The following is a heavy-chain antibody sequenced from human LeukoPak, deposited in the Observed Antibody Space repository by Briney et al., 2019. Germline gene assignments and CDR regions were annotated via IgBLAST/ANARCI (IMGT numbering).Heavy chain of an antibody. CDR1: GFTFSSYW. CDR3: ARGPGGGDYVWGSYRYDY. V-gene: IGHV3-74*01. J-gene: IGHJ4*02. Sequence: GGSLRLSCAASGFTFSSYWKHWVRQAPGKGLVWVSRINSDGSSTSYADSVKGRFTISRDNAKNTLYLQMNSLRAEDTAVYYCARGPGGGDYVWGSYRYDYWGQGTLVTVSS. CDR2: INSDGSST. D-gene: IGHD3-16*02.